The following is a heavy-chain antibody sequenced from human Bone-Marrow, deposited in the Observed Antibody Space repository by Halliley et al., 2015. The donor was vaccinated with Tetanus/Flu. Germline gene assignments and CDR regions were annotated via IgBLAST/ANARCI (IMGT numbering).Heavy chain of an antibody. Sequence: IGRISAYNGNTNFTQKVQGGVTLTTDTPTSTAYMELRGLRSDDTAVYYCAREDVATRGGYYFDYWGQGTLVTVSS. CDR2: ISAYNGNT. CDR3: AREDVATRGGYYFDY. D-gene: IGHD5-12*01. J-gene: IGHJ4*02. V-gene: IGHV1-18*01.